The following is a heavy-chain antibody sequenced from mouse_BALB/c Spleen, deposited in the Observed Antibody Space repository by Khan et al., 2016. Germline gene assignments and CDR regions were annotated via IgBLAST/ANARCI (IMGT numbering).Heavy chain of an antibody. D-gene: IGHD2-4*01. CDR1: GFTFSTYA. CDR2: IRTKSDNYAT. CDR3: VRPPDDHDPAWCAY. J-gene: IGHJ3*01. V-gene: IGHV10-1*02. Sequence: EVQLVESGGGLVQPEGSLKLSCAASGFTFSTYAMNWVRQTPGKGLEWVARIRTKSDNYATYYDDSLKDRFTISRDDSRGMVYLQMNNLKNEDTAMDFCVRPPDDHDPAWCAYWGRGTLVTVST.